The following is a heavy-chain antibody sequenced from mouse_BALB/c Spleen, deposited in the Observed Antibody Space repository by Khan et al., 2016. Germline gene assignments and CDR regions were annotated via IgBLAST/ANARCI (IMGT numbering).Heavy chain of an antibody. CDR1: GYTFTSYW. CDR3: ARYALTDYAMDY. CDR2: INPSTGYT. Sequence: QVQLKQSGAELAKPGASVKMSCKASGYTFTSYWMHWVKQRPGQGLEWIGYINPSTGYTEYNQKFKDKATLTADKSSSTAYMQLSSLTSEDSAVYYGARYALTDYAMDYWGQGSSVTVSS. D-gene: IGHD4-1*01. V-gene: IGHV1-7*01. J-gene: IGHJ4*01.